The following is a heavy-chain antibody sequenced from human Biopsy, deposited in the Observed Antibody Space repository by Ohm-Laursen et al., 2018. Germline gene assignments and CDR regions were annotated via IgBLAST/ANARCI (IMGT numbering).Heavy chain of an antibody. CDR3: ARTSIMDV. CDR2: SIPMLGIA. CDR1: GGSSSNSG. Sequence: VKISCKASGGSSSNSGITWVRQAPGQGLEWMGRSIPMLGIANYAQKFQDRLTITSDKFTRTAYMELSSLRSEDTAVYYCARTSIMDVWGQGTTVTVSS. J-gene: IGHJ6*02. V-gene: IGHV1-69*10. D-gene: IGHD2/OR15-2a*01.